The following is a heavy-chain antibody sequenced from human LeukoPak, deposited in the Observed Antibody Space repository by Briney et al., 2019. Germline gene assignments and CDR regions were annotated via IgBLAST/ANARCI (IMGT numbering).Heavy chain of an antibody. CDR1: GFTFATYA. J-gene: IGHJ4*02. Sequence: GGSLRLSCAASGFTFATYAMTWVRQAPGKGLEWVSAISGSGAGTYYADPVRGRFTISRDNSKNTLYLQMNSLRAEDTAVYYCVKDGRSGYYPGDVYWGQGTLVTVSS. V-gene: IGHV3-23*01. CDR2: ISGSGAGT. CDR3: VKDGRSGYYPGDVY. D-gene: IGHD3-3*01.